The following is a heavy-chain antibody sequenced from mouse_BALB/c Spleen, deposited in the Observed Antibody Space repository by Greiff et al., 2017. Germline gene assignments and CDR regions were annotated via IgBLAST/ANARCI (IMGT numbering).Heavy chain of an antibody. V-gene: IGHV1-80*01. D-gene: IGHD1-1*02. CDR2: IYPGDGDT. CDR1: GYAFSSYW. J-gene: IGHJ2*01. Sequence: VQLQQSGAELVRPGSSVKISCKASGYAFSSYWMNWVKQRPGQGLEWIGQIYPGDGDTNYNGKFKGKATLTADKSSSTAYMQLSSLTSEDSAVYFCARFEGGYFDYWGQGTTLTVSS. CDR3: ARFEGGYFDY.